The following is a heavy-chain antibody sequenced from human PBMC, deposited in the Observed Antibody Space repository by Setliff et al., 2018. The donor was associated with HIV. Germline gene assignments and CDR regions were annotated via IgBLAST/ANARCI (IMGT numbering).Heavy chain of an antibody. Sequence: ASVKVSCKACGYSFTSYGIGWVRQAPGQGLEWIGWISPYSRITNYAPKFRDRVTMTTETSTNTAYLEVRSLSSDDTAVYYCARGRNYNSGMDVWDQGTTVTVSS. CDR2: ISPYSRIT. CDR3: ARGRNYNSGMDV. J-gene: IGHJ6*02. D-gene: IGHD3-10*01. V-gene: IGHV1-18*01. CDR1: GYSFTSYG.